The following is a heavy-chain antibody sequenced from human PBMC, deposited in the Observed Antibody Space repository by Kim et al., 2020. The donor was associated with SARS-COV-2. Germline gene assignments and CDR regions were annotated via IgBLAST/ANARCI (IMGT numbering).Heavy chain of an antibody. CDR1: RCTSTSYT. CDR3: ASAYGSGSANWFDP. Sequence: ASVKVSCKASRCTSTSYTIHWVRQAPGQRLEWMGWINAGNGNTKYSQKFQGRVTITRDTSASTAYMELSSLRSEDTAVYYCASAYGSGSANWFDPWAQGTLVTVSS. D-gene: IGHD3-10*01. J-gene: IGHJ5*02. CDR2: INAGNGNT. V-gene: IGHV1-3*01.